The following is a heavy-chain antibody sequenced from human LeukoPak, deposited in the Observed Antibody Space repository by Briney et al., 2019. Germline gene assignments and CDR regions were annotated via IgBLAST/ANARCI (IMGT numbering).Heavy chain of an antibody. CDR2: ISSSSSNI. V-gene: IGHV3-48*01. D-gene: IGHD3-3*01. CDR3: ARDLWASAYYDFWSGYWDAFDI. CDR1: GFTFSSYS. J-gene: IGHJ3*02. Sequence: PGGSLRLSCGASGFTFSSYSMNWVRQAPGKGLEWVSYISSSSSNIYYADSVKGRFTISRDNAKNLLYLRMNSLRAEDTAVYYCARDLWASAYYDFWSGYWDAFDIWGQGTMVTVSS.